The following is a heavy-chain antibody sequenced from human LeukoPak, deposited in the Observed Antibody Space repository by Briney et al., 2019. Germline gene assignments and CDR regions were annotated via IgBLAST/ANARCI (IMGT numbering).Heavy chain of an antibody. J-gene: IGHJ4*02. V-gene: IGHV1-2*02. D-gene: IGHD3-22*01. CDR2: INPNSGGT. CDR1: GYTFTGYY. Sequence: SVKVSCKASGYTFTGYYMHWVRQAPGQGLEWMGWINPNSGGTNYAQKFQGRVTMTRDTSTSTAYMELSRLRSDDTAVYYCARGGLPNYYDSSGYWQLDYWGQGTLVTVSS. CDR3: ARGGLPNYYDSSGYWQLDY.